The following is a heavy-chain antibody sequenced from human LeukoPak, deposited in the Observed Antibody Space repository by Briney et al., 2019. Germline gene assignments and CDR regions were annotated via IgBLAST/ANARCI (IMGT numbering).Heavy chain of an antibody. J-gene: IGHJ4*02. D-gene: IGHD3-3*01. Sequence: GESLKISCKVSVTSVASYWISWVRQMPGKGLEWMGIIDPSDSDTRYSPSFQGQITISADKSISTAYLQGSSLKASDTAIYYCARFRSGYSDYWGQGTLVTVSS. CDR3: ARFRSGYSDY. CDR2: IDPSDSDT. CDR1: VTSVASYW. V-gene: IGHV5-51*01.